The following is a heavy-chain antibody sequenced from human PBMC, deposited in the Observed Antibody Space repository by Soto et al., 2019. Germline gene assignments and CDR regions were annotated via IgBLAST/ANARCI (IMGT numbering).Heavy chain of an antibody. CDR3: AGEQWLQLDY. CDR1: GFTFSSYS. J-gene: IGHJ4*02. Sequence: GGSLRLSCAASGFTFSSYSMNWVRQAPGKGLEWVSYISSSSSTIYYADSVKGRITISSDNANNSLYLQMNSLRAEDTAVYYCAGEQWLQLDYWGQGTLVTVSS. CDR2: ISSSSSTI. D-gene: IGHD5-12*01. V-gene: IGHV3-48*01.